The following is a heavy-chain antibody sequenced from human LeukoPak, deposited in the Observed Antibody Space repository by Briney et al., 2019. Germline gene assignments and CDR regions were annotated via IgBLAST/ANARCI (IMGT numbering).Heavy chain of an antibody. V-gene: IGHV4-34*01. D-gene: IGHD6-13*01. CDR3: ASTNSYSSSWYDY. Sequence: SETLSLTCAVYGGSFSGYYWSWIRQPPGKGLEWIGEINHGGSTNYNPSLKSRVTISVDTSKNQFSLKLSSVTAADTAVYYCASTNSYSSSWYDYWGQGTLVTVSS. J-gene: IGHJ4*02. CDR2: INHGGST. CDR1: GGSFSGYY.